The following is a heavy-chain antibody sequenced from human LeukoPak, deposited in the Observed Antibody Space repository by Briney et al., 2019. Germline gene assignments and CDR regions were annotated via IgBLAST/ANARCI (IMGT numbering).Heavy chain of an antibody. J-gene: IGHJ4*02. V-gene: IGHV4-38-2*02. CDR3: ARGASSIHFDY. CDR2: IYHSGST. D-gene: IGHD3-16*01. CDR1: GYSISSGYY. Sequence: SETLSLTCTVSGYSISSGYYWGWIRQPPGKGLEWIGSIYHSGSTYYNPSLKSRVTMSVDTSKNQFSLKLSSVTAADTAVYYCARGASSIHFDYWGQGTLVTVSS.